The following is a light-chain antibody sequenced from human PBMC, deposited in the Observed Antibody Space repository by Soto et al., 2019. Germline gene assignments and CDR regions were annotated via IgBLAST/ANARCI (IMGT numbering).Light chain of an antibody. J-gene: IGKJ4*01. CDR2: GAS. Sequence: DIVMTQSPGTLSVSPGERATLSCRASQSVSSNLTWFQQKPGQAPRLLIYGASTRATNIPARVSGSGSWTYVTLTNSSLQFEYFAVYYCRQYNKSLTFDGWTKLEI. CDR3: RQYNKSLT. V-gene: IGKV3-15*01. CDR1: QSVSSN.